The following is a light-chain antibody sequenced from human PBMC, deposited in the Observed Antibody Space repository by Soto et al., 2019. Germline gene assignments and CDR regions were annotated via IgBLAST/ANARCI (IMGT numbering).Light chain of an antibody. CDR3: NSYTSGGTYV. V-gene: IGLV2-14*03. CDR2: DVS. CDR1: SSDVGLYNY. J-gene: IGLJ1*01. Sequence: QSALTQPASVSGSPGQSITISCTGTSSDVGLYNYVSWYRHLPGKAPELIIYDVSNRPSGVSNRFSGSKSANTASLTISGLQAEDEADYYCNSYTSGGTYVFGTGTKVTVL.